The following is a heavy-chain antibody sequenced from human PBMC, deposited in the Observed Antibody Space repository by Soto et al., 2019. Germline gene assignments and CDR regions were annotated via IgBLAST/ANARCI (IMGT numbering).Heavy chain of an antibody. V-gene: IGHV3-21*01. CDR3: ARDAVTLSWFGELSVYYYYGMDV. Sequence: GGSLRLSCAASGFTFSSYSMNWVRQAPGKGLEWVSSISSSSSYIYYADSVKGRFTISRDNAKNSLYLQMNSLRAEDTAVYYCARDAVTLSWFGELSVYYYYGMDVWGQGTTVTVSS. D-gene: IGHD3-10*01. CDR2: ISSSSSYI. J-gene: IGHJ6*02. CDR1: GFTFSSYS.